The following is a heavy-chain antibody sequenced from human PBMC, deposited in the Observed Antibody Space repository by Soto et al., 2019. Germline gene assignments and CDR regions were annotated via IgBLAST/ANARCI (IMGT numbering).Heavy chain of an antibody. V-gene: IGHV3-48*02. D-gene: IGHD3-9*01. J-gene: IGHJ6*02. CDR1: GFTFSSYS. CDR2: ISGSTNTI. Sequence: PGGSLRLSCAASGFTFSSYSMNWVRQAPGKGLEWVSYISGSTNTIYYADSVKGRFTISRDNAKNSLYLQMNSLRDEDTAVYYCARERLGLIYGLDVWGQGTTVTVSS. CDR3: ARERLGLIYGLDV.